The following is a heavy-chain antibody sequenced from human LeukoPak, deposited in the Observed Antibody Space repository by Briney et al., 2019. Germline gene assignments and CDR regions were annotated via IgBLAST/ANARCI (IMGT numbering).Heavy chain of an antibody. CDR3: AKDLWLSPNFDY. CDR2: IGGSGGST. V-gene: IGHV3-23*01. Sequence: GGSLRLSCAASGFTFSSYAMSWVRQAPGKGLEWVSAIGGSGGSTYYADSVKGRFTISRDNSKNTLYLQMNSLRAEDTAVCYCAKDLWLSPNFDYWGQGTLVTVSS. J-gene: IGHJ4*02. CDR1: GFTFSSYA. D-gene: IGHD5-18*01.